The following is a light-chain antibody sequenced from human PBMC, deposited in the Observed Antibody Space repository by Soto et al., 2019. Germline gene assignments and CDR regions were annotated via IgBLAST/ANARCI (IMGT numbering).Light chain of an antibody. CDR2: KAS. V-gene: IGKV1-5*03. CDR3: QRYSYFAT. CDR1: QSISSW. Sequence: DIQMTQSPSTLSASVGDRVTITCRASQSISSWLTWYQQKAGQAPKLLIYKASLVESGVPARFSGSGSGTEFTLTISSLQPEDSATYSCQRYSYFATCGQATRVE. J-gene: IGKJ1*01.